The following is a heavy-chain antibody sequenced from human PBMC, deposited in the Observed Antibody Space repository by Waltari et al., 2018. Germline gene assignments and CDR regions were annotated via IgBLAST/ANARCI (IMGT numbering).Heavy chain of an antibody. Sequence: QVQLLQSGAEVKPPGASVMVSCRASGYAFTRSDINWVRKAPGQGLEWMGWMNPNSGNTGYAQKFQGRVTMTRNTAISTAYMELSSLRPEDTAVYYCARETSASDYWGQGTLVTVSS. CDR3: ARETSASDY. CDR2: MNPNSGNT. J-gene: IGHJ4*02. V-gene: IGHV1-8*01. CDR1: GYAFTRSD.